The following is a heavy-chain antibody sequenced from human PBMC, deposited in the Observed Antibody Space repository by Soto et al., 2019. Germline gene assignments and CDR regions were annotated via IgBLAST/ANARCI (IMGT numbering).Heavy chain of an antibody. Sequence: GASLKVSCKSSGYPFTSYAIHWVRQAPGQRLEWMGWINAGNGNTKYSQKFQGRVTMTRDTSTSTAYMELSSLRSEDTAVYYCARDRLRSIVVSSGYYFDYWGQGTLVTVSS. CDR1: GYPFTSYA. V-gene: IGHV1-3*01. J-gene: IGHJ4*02. CDR3: ARDRLRSIVVSSGYYFDY. CDR2: INAGNGNT. D-gene: IGHD2-15*01.